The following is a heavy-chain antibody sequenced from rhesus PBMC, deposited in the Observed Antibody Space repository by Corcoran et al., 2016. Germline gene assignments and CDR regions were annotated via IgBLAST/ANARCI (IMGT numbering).Heavy chain of an antibody. J-gene: IGHJ4*01. V-gene: IGHV4-76*01. D-gene: IGHD2-15*01. CDR1: GYSISSGYD. CDR2: IYGSSGST. CDR3: ARNTNIFDY. Sequence: QVQLQESGPGVVKPSETLSLTCAVSGYSISSGYDWSWIRQPPGKGLEGIGYIYGSSGSTDYNPSLKNRVTISKDTSKNQFSLKLSSVPAADTAVYYCARNTNIFDYWGRGVLVTVSS.